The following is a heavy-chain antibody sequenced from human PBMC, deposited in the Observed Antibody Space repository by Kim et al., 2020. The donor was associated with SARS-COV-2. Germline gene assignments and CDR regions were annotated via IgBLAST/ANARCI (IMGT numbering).Heavy chain of an antibody. J-gene: IGHJ6*02. CDR1: GFTFSSYR. D-gene: IGHD5-18*01. CDR3: AVDTAMVGPYYYYYYGMDV. Sequence: GGSLRLSCAASGFTFSSYRMNWVRQAPGKGLEWVSSISSSSSYIYYADSVKGRTTISRDNAKNSLYLQMTSLRAEDTAVYYCAVDTAMVGPYYYYYYGMDVWGQGNTVTVSS. CDR2: ISSSSSYI. V-gene: IGHV3-21*01.